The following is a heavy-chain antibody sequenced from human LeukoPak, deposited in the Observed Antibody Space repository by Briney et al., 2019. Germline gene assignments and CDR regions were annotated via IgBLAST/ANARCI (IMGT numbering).Heavy chain of an antibody. D-gene: IGHD1-26*01. J-gene: IGHJ4*02. V-gene: IGHV3-23*01. CDR2: ISGSGGST. CDR3: AKGVYSGSYRLSFSH. CDR1: GFTFSSYA. Sequence: GGSLRLSCAASGFTFSSYAMSWVRQAPGKGLDWVSAISGSGGSTYYADSVKGRFTISRDNSKNTLYLQMNSLRAEDTAVYYCAKGVYSGSYRLSFSHWGQGTLVTVSS.